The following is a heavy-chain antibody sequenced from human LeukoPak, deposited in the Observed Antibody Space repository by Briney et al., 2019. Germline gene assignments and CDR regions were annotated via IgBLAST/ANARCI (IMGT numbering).Heavy chain of an antibody. V-gene: IGHV4-34*01. CDR3: ARGAVATINDY. CDR1: GGSFSGYY. J-gene: IGHJ4*02. D-gene: IGHD5-12*01. CDR2: INHSGST. Sequence: PSETLSLTCAVYGGSFSGYYWSWLRQPPGKGLEWIGEINHSGSTNYNPSLKSRVTISVDTSKNQFSLKLSSVTAADTAVYYCARGAVATINDYWGQGTLVTVSS.